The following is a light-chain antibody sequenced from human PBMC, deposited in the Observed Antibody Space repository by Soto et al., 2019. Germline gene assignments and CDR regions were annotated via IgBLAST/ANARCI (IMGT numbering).Light chain of an antibody. CDR3: QQYNNWPSRT. V-gene: IGKV3-15*01. Sequence: EIVMTQSPATLSVFPGERATLSCRASQSVSSNLAWYQQKPGQAPRLLIYGSFTRATGIPARLSGSGSGTEFTLIISSLQSEDFAVYYGQQYNNWPSRTFGQGTKLEIK. CDR1: QSVSSN. J-gene: IGKJ2*01. CDR2: GSF.